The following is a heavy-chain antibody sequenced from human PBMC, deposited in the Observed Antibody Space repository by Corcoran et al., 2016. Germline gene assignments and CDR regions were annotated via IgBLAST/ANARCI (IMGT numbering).Heavy chain of an antibody. CDR3: TTDCRTGGRRFDP. D-gene: IGHD1-26*01. J-gene: IGHJ5*02. Sequence: DVPLVESGGDLVKPGGSLRLSCAASGFTCSNAWMNWVRQAPGKGLEWVGRIKSTSDGGTTDYAAPVKGRITISRDDSKNTLDLQMNSLKTEDTAVYYCTTDCRTGGRRFDPWGQGTLVTVSS. CDR2: IKSTSDGGTT. CDR1: GFTCSNAW. V-gene: IGHV3-15*07.